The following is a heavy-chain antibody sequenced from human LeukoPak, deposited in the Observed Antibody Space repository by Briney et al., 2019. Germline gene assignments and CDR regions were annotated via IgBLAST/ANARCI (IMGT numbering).Heavy chain of an antibody. CDR2: INHSGST. J-gene: IGHJ4*02. D-gene: IGHD3-10*01. CDR1: GGSFSGYY. V-gene: IGHV4-34*01. Sequence: TSETLSLTCAVYGGSFSGYYWSWIRQPPGKGLEWIGEINHSGSTNYNPSLKSRVTISVDTSKNQFSLKLSSVTAADTAVYYCYVLLWFGESDYWGQGTLVTVSS. CDR3: YVLLWFGESDY.